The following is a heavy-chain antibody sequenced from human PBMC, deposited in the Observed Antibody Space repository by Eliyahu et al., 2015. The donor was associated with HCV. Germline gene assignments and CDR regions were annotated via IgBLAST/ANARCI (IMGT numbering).Heavy chain of an antibody. V-gene: IGHV3-48*03. CDR1: GFPFXNYE. Sequence: EAQLVESGGDLVQPGASLRLSCAASGFPFXNYEXNWVRQAPGKGLEWVSYISTNGRTEYYADSVKGRFTISRDNPKNSLYLQMNNLRAEDTAVYYCARDHVGRRFQIVYYGLDVWGQGTTVTVSS. CDR2: ISTNGRTE. D-gene: IGHD2/OR15-2a*01. J-gene: IGHJ6*02. CDR3: ARDHVGRRFQIVYYGLDV.